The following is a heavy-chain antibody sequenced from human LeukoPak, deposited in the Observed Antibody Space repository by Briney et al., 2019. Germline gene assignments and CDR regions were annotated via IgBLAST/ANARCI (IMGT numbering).Heavy chain of an antibody. Sequence: GESLKISCKGFGYSFTSYWIGWVRQMPGKGLERMWVIYPGDSDTRYSPSFQGKVTISADKSISTAYLQWSSLKASDTAMYYCASSRDPYCGGDCYSPSVYWGQGTLVTVSS. D-gene: IGHD2-21*02. CDR2: IYPGDSDT. CDR1: GYSFTSYW. J-gene: IGHJ4*02. CDR3: ASSRDPYCGGDCYSPSVY. V-gene: IGHV5-51*01.